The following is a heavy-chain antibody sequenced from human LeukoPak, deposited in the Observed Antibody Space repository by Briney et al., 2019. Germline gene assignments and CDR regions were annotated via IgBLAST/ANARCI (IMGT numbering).Heavy chain of an antibody. CDR2: INPSGGST. Sequence: ASVKVSCKASGYTFTSYYMHWVRQVPGQGLEWMGIINPSGGSTSYAQKFQGRVTMTRDTSTSTVYMELSSLRSEDTAVYYCARNVEMATLSYWGQGTLVTVSS. D-gene: IGHD5-24*01. CDR3: ARNVEMATLSY. CDR1: GYTFTSYY. V-gene: IGHV1-46*01. J-gene: IGHJ4*02.